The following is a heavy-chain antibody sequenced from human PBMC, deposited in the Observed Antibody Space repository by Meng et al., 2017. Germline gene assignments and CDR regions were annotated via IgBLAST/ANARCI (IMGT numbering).Heavy chain of an antibody. V-gene: IGHV1-46*01. CDR1: GFTITSYY. CDR3: ARVISYYFDY. J-gene: IGHJ4*02. CDR2: INPSGGST. D-gene: IGHD3-3*02. Sequence: QVQLGRSGVEVTKPAASVNGACNASGFTITSYYMHWVRQAPGQGFEWMGIINPSGGSTSYAQKFQGRVTRTRDTSTRTVYMELSSLRSEDTAVYYCARVISYYFDYWCQGTLVTVSS.